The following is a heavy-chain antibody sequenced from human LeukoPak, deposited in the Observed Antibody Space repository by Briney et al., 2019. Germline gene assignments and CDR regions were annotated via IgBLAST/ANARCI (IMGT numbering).Heavy chain of an antibody. J-gene: IGHJ5*01. CDR1: RGSLSSYH. CDR3: ARERGLDGSDQLDS. CDR2: IYSNGDT. D-gene: IGHD3-10*01. Sequence: ETLSLTCTVSRGSLSSYHWISIRQRAGEGLEWIGRIYSNGDTVHKPSLQRRATMPLDMTNHQIPLPLSSVTAADTAVYYCARERGLDGSDQLDSWGPGTLVTVSS. V-gene: IGHV4-4*07.